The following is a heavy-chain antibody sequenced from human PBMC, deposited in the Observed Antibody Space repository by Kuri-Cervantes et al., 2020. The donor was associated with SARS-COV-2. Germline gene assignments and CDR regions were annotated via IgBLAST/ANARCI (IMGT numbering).Heavy chain of an antibody. CDR1: GFTFIGHA. CDR2: ISGSGGRT. Sequence: GESLKISCAASGFTFIGHAMNWVRQAPGKGLEWVSGISGSGGRTYYADSVRGRFTISRDNSKNTLYLEMNSLRAEDTAVYYCARDPTAHYDFWTGYYGNNRFDPWGQGTLVTVSS. D-gene: IGHD3-3*01. J-gene: IGHJ5*02. CDR3: ARDPTAHYDFWTGYYGNNRFDP. V-gene: IGHV3-23*01.